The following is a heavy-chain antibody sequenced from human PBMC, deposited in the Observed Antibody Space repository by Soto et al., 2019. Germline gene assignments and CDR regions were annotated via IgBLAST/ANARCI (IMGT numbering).Heavy chain of an antibody. CDR2: IIPIFGTA. J-gene: IGHJ3*02. CDR3: ARGLAYCGGDCYWAAFDI. D-gene: IGHD2-21*02. CDR1: GGTFSSYA. Sequence: EASVKVSCKASGGTFSSYAISWVRQAPGQGLEWMGGIIPIFGTANYAQKFQGRVTITADESTSTAYMELSSLRSEDTAVYYCARGLAYCGGDCYWAAFDIWGQGTMVTVSS. V-gene: IGHV1-69*13.